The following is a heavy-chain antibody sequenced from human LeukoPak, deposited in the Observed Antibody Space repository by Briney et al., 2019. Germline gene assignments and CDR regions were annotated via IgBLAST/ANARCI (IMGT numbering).Heavy chain of an antibody. Sequence: GGSLRLSCAASGFTFSSYSMNWVRQAPGKGLEWVSSISSSSSYIYYADSVKGRFTISRDNAKNSLYLQMNSLRAEDTAVYYCARAMASRYCIGGSCFDYWGQGTLVTVSS. CDR1: GFTFSSYS. D-gene: IGHD2-15*01. CDR2: ISSSSSYI. J-gene: IGHJ4*02. V-gene: IGHV3-21*01. CDR3: ARAMASRYCIGGSCFDY.